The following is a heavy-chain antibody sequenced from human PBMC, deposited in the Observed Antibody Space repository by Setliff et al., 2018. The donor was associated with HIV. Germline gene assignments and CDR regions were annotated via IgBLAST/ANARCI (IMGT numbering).Heavy chain of an antibody. CDR3: ARGFYSNSVKDAFDL. CDR2: ISHSGGT. CDR1: GGSLRGYY. V-gene: IGHV4-34*01. J-gene: IGHJ3*01. D-gene: IGHD6-13*01. Sequence: SETLSLTCAVYGGSLRGYYWNWIRQSPGKGLEWIGKISHSGGTNYNPSLRSRLTMSMDTPKNQVSLKLNSVTAAEVAMYYCARGFYSNSVKDAFDLWGPGTMVTV.